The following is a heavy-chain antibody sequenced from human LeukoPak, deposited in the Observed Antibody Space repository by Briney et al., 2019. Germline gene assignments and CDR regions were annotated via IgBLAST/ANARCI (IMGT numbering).Heavy chain of an antibody. CDR2: ISSSGSTI. Sequence: GGSLRLSCAASGFTFSDYYMSWTRQAPGKGLEWVSYISSSGSTIYYADSVKGRFTISRDNAKNSLYLQMNSLRAEDTAVYYCARARVYYDSSGSDAFDIWGQGTMVTVSS. D-gene: IGHD3-22*01. J-gene: IGHJ3*02. V-gene: IGHV3-11*01. CDR1: GFTFSDYY. CDR3: ARARVYYDSSGSDAFDI.